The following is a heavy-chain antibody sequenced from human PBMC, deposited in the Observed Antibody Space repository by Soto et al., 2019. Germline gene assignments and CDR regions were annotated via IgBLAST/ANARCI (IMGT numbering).Heavy chain of an antibody. CDR1: SGSSSSSNW. CDR3: AREKGGYCSGGSCYSDSGAFDI. Sequence: SETLSLTCAVSSGSSSSSNWWSWVRQPPGKGLEWIGEIYHSGSTNYNPSLKSRVTISVDKSKNQFSLKLSSVTAADTAVYYCAREKGGYCSGGSCYSDSGAFDIWGQGTMVTVSS. V-gene: IGHV4-4*02. J-gene: IGHJ3*02. D-gene: IGHD2-15*01. CDR2: IYHSGST.